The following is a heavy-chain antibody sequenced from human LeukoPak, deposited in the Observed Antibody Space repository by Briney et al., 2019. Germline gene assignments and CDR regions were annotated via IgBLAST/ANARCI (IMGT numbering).Heavy chain of an antibody. CDR1: GDIFSSNSAA. CDR3: AREGTYYYGMDV. Sequence: SQTLSLTCAVSGDIFSSNSAAWHWSTQSPARGLDWLVRSYYRSNFYNDYAVSVKIRITIKTITSKNHFSMQLNSGTTEQTAVYDCAREGTYYYGMDVWGKGTTVTVSS. J-gene: IGHJ6*04. CDR2: SYYRSNFYN. V-gene: IGHV6-1*01.